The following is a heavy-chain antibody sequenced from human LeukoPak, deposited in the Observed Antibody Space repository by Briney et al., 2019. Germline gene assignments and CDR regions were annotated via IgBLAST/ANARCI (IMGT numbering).Heavy chain of an antibody. J-gene: IGHJ5*02. Sequence: SETLSLTCTVSGGSISSSSYYWGWIRQPPGKGLEWIGNIYYSGSTYYNPSLKSRVTISVDTSKNQFSLKLSSVTAADTAVYYCARGGYCSSTSCHNWFDPWGQGTLVTVSS. CDR2: IYYSGST. CDR3: ARGGYCSSTSCHNWFDP. D-gene: IGHD2-2*01. CDR1: GGSISSSSYY. V-gene: IGHV4-39*01.